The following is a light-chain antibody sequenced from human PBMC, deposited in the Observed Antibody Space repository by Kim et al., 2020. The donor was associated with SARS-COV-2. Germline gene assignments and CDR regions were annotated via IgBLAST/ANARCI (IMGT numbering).Light chain of an antibody. J-gene: IGKJ2*01. Sequence: EIVMTQSPATLSVSPGERATLSCRASQSVSSNLAWYQQKPGQAPRLLMYGASTRATGIPARFSGSGSGTEFALTISSLQSEDFAVYYCQHYNNWPYTFGQGTKLEI. CDR2: GAS. CDR3: QHYNNWPYT. V-gene: IGKV3-15*01. CDR1: QSVSSN.